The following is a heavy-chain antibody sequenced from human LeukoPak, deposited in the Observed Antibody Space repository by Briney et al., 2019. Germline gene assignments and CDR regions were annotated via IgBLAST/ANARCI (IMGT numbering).Heavy chain of an antibody. D-gene: IGHD3-10*01. J-gene: IGHJ6*04. CDR3: ARWGVHYYYYGMDV. Sequence: PSETLSLTCAVYCGSFSGYYWSWIRQPPGKGLEWIGEINHSGSTNYNPSLKSRVTISVDTSKNQFSLKLSSVTAADTAVYYCARWGVHYYYYGMDVWGKGTTVTVSS. CDR1: CGSFSGYY. V-gene: IGHV4-34*01. CDR2: INHSGST.